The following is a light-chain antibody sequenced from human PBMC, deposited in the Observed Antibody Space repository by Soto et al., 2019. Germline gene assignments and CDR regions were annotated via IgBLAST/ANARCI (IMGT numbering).Light chain of an antibody. CDR2: DAS. CDR3: QQFGTSCPYT. V-gene: IGKV3-20*01. J-gene: IGKJ2*01. CDR1: QSVSSSY. Sequence: EIVLTQSPGTLSLSPGERATLTCRASQSVSSSYLAWYQQKPGQAPRLLMSDASSRATGIPDRFSGSGSGTDFTLTISRLEPEDFAVYYCQQFGTSCPYTFGQGTKLDIK.